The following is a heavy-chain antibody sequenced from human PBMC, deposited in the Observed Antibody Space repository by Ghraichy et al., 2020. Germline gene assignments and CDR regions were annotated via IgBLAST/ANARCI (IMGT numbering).Heavy chain of an antibody. CDR1: GYSISSGYY. J-gene: IGHJ4*02. V-gene: IGHV4-38-2*02. CDR3: ARDRGLAVALDRWKIDY. D-gene: IGHD6-19*01. CDR2: IYHSGST. Sequence: SETLSLTCAVSGYSISSGYYWGWIRQPPGKGLEWIGSIYHSGSTYYNPSLKSRVTISVDTSKNQFSLKLSSVTAADTAVYYCARDRGLAVALDRWKIDYWGQGTLVTVSS.